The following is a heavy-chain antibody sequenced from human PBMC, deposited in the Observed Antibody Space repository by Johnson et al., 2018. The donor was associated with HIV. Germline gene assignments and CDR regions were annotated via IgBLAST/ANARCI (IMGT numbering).Heavy chain of an antibody. V-gene: IGHV3-74*02. D-gene: IGHD6-13*01. J-gene: IGHJ3*02. CDR2: INSDGSST. CDR3: AKGGIAAAGDAFDI. Sequence: VQLVESGGGLVQPGGSLRLSCAASGFTFSSYWMHWVRQAPGKGLVWVSRINSDGSSTNYADSVKGRFTISRDNSKNTLYLQMNSLRAEDTAVYYCAKGGIAAAGDAFDIWGQGTMVTVSS. CDR1: GFTFSSYW.